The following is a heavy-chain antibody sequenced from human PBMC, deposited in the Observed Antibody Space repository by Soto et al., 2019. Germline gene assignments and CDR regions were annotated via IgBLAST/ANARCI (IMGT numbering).Heavy chain of an antibody. J-gene: IGHJ6*02. CDR1: GYSLSNAW. V-gene: IGHV3-15*07. CDR3: TTGSVEGV. CDR2: IKRKIDGEAT. D-gene: IGHD2-15*01. Sequence: EVQLVESGGGLVKPGGSLRLSCAASGYSLSNAWMNWVRQAPGKGLEWVGRIKRKIDGEATDYAGPVKGRFTVFRDDSKSALYLQMNSLKGDDTAVYYCTTGSVEGVWGQGTTVTV.